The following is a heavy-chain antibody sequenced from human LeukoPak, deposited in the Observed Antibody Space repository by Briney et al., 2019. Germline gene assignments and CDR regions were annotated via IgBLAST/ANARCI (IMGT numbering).Heavy chain of an antibody. J-gene: IGHJ4*02. CDR3: ARGGGYSSGWTY. V-gene: IGHV4-59*01. D-gene: IGHD6-19*01. Sequence: SETLSLTCTVSGGSISSYYWSWIRQLPGKGLEWIGYIYYSGSTNYNPSLKSRVTISVDTSKNQFSLKLSSVTAADTAVYYCARGGGYSSGWTYWGQGTLVTVSS. CDR2: IYYSGST. CDR1: GGSISSYY.